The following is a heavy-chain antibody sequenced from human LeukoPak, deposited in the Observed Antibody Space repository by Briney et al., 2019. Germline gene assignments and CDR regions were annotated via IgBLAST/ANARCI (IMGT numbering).Heavy chain of an antibody. Sequence: GWSLRLSCAASGITLSDYWMYWVRQGPGKGLVYVSRIESDGTRTVYADSVKGRFTISRDNAKNTMYLQMNSLRAEDTAVYYCVRGGHKLDIETSRYYYGLDVWGQGTTVTVSS. CDR2: IESDGTRT. D-gene: IGHD2-2*03. J-gene: IGHJ6*02. CDR1: GITLSDYW. V-gene: IGHV3-74*03. CDR3: VRGGHKLDIETSRYYYGLDV.